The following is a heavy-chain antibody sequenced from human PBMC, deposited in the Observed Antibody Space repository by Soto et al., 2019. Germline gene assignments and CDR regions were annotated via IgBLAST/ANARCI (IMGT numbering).Heavy chain of an antibody. CDR3: AKHYYDKSGIPRGTFHV. J-gene: IGHJ3*01. CDR1: GFIFNGSA. V-gene: IGHV3-23*01. CDR2: IRGGGSVI. Sequence: EVHLLESGGGLVQPGGSLRLSCAASGFIFNGSALTWVRQAPGKGLEWVSGIRGGGSVIDYADSVKGRFTISRDNSKNTMYLQMNSLRAEDAAIYYCAKHYYDKSGIPRGTFHVWGQGTVVGVSS. D-gene: IGHD3-22*01.